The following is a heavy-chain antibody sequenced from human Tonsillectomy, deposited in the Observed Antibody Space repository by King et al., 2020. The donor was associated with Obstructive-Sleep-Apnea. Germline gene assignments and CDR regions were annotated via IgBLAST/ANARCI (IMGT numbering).Heavy chain of an antibody. CDR3: ARGGYCSGGSCYSPHYYYYGMDV. Sequence: VQLVESGAEVKKPGSSVKVSCKASGGTFSSHAISWVRQAPGQGLEWMGGIIPIFGTANYAQKFQGRVTITADESTSTAYMELSSLRSEDTAVYYCARGGYCSGGSCYSPHYYYYGMDVWGQGTTVTVSS. D-gene: IGHD2-15*01. V-gene: IGHV1-69*01. CDR1: GGTFSSHA. CDR2: IIPIFGTA. J-gene: IGHJ6*02.